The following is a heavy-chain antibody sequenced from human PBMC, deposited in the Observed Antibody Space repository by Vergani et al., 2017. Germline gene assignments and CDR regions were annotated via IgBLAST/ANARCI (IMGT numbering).Heavy chain of an antibody. V-gene: IGHV3-23*01. D-gene: IGHD3-22*01. CDR1: GFTFSSYA. CDR3: AKGPRALISSGYYYAPVY. CDR2: ISGSGGST. Sequence: EVQLLESGGGLVQPGGSLRLSCAASGFTFSSYAMSWVRQAPGKGLEWVSAISGSGGSTYYADSVKGRFTISRDNSKNTLYLQMNSLRAEDTAVYYCAKGPRALISSGYYYAPVYWGQGTLVTVSS. J-gene: IGHJ4*02.